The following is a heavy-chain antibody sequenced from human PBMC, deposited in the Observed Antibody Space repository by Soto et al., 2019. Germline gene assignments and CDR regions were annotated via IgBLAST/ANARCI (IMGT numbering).Heavy chain of an antibody. D-gene: IGHD2-15*01. Sequence: GGSLRLSCAASGFTFSSYSMNWVRQAPGKGLEWVSSISSSSSYIYYADSVKGRFTISRDNAKNSLYLQMNSLRAEDTAVYYCARDHLGTVVVVAAAENAFDIWGQGTMVTVSS. V-gene: IGHV3-21*01. J-gene: IGHJ3*02. CDR1: GFTFSSYS. CDR2: ISSSSSYI. CDR3: ARDHLGTVVVVAAAENAFDI.